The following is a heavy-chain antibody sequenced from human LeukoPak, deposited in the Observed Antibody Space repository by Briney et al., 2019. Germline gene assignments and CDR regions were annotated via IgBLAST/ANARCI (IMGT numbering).Heavy chain of an antibody. CDR2: INHSGST. CDR3: ERLWGFDGYAPYGMDA. J-gene: IGHJ6*02. D-gene: IGHD5-24*01. CDR1: GGSFSGYY. V-gene: IGHV4-34*01. Sequence: PSETLSLTCAVYGGSFSGYYWSWIRQSPGKGLEWIGEINHSGSTTYNPSLKSRVTISVDMAKNQFSLKLTSVTAADTAVYYCERLWGFDGYAPYGMDAWGQGTTVTVSS.